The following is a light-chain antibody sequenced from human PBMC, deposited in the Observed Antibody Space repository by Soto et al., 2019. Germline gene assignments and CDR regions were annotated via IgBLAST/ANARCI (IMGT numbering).Light chain of an antibody. CDR2: EGR. CDR3: CSYAGSTTPYV. J-gene: IGLJ1*01. V-gene: IGLV2-23*01. Sequence: QSALTQPASVSGSPGQSITISCTGTSSDIGSYNLVSWCQQHPGKAPKLMIYEGRKRPSGVSYRFSGSKSGNTASLTISGLQAEDEADYYCCSYAGSTTPYVFGSGTKLTVL. CDR1: SSDIGSYNL.